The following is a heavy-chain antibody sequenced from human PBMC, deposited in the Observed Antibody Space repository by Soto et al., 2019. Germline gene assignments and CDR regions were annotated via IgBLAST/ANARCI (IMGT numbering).Heavy chain of an antibody. CDR1: GGSISTYY. D-gene: IGHD3-22*01. J-gene: IGHJ5*02. CDR2: IYYSGST. Sequence: SETLSLTCTVSGGSISTYYWSWIRQPPGKGLEWFGYIYYSGSTNYNPSLKSRVSISVDTSRNQLSLKLSSVTAADTAVYYCARDLNGASYYDGSGAPNWFDPWGQGTLVTVSS. CDR3: ARDLNGASYYDGSGAPNWFDP. V-gene: IGHV4-59*01.